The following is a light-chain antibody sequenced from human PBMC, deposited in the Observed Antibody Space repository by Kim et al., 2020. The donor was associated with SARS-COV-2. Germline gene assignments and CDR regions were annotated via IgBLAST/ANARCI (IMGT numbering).Light chain of an antibody. Sequence: RATINCKSSRNILYSSNNKPCLAWYHQKPGEPPKLLIYWASTRESGVPDRFGGSGSGTDFTLTISSLQAEDVAVYYCQQYYGIPLTFGGGTKVEIK. V-gene: IGKV4-1*01. CDR3: QQYYGIPLT. J-gene: IGKJ4*01. CDR2: WAS. CDR1: RNILYSSNNKPC.